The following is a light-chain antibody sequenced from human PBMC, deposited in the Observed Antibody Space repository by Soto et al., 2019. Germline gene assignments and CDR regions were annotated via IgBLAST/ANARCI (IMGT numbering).Light chain of an antibody. CDR2: EVS. CDR3: SSFTTSSTVV. CDR1: SSDGGGYNY. Sequence: QSALTQPASVSGSPGQSITISCTGTSSDGGGYNYVSWYQQHPGKAPKLMIYEVSNRPSGVSNRFSGSKSGNTASLTISGLQPEDEADYYCSSFTTSSTVVFGGGTQLTVL. J-gene: IGLJ2*01. V-gene: IGLV2-14*01.